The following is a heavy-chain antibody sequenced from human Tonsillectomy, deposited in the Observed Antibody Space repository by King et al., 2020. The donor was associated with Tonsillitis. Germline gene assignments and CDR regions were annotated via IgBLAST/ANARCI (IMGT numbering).Heavy chain of an antibody. CDR1: GYTFTNFG. V-gene: IGHV1-18*01. Sequence: QLVQSGAEVKKPGASVKVSCKASGYTFTNFGIRWVLQSPGQGLGWMGWIGPTYGNTNYLPKRQGRVTLTTDKSTSTAYMELRSLRSDDTAIYFCRVGVDSFDMWGQGTMITVSS. D-gene: IGHD1-26*01. CDR3: RVGVDSFDM. J-gene: IGHJ3*02. CDR2: IGPTYGNT.